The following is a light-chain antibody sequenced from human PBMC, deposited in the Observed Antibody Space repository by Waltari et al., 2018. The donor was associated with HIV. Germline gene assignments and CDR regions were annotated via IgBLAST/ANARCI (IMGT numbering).Light chain of an antibody. Sequence: DIVMTQSPLSLPVTPGEPASISCKSSQSLLHSDGKNYLDWYLQKAGQSPQLLIFVGSSRASGVPDRFSGSGSGTDFTLKISRVEAEDVGVYYCMQVLKTPFTFGGGTKVDIK. CDR3: MQVLKTPFT. V-gene: IGKV2-28*01. CDR2: VGS. J-gene: IGKJ4*01. CDR1: QSLLHSDGKNY.